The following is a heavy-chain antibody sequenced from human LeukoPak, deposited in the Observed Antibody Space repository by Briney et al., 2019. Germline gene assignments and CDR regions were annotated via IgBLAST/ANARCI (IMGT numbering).Heavy chain of an antibody. CDR3: ARDHSAYYDFWSGYSFDY. J-gene: IGHJ4*02. CDR2: ISYDGSNE. D-gene: IGHD3-3*01. CDR1: GFTFSNYP. Sequence: GGSLRLSCTASGFTFSNYPIHWVRQAPGKGLEWVAFISYDGSNEYYTDSVKGRFTISRDNSNNTLYLQMNSLRAEDTAVYYCARDHSAYYDFWSGYSFDYWGQGTVVTVSS. V-gene: IGHV3-30-3*01.